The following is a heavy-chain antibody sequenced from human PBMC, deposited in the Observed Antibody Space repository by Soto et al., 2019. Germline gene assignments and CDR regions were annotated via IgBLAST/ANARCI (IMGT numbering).Heavy chain of an antibody. V-gene: IGHV4-4*02. CDR2: IYPSGST. J-gene: IGHJ4*02. D-gene: IGHD5-12*01. CDR3: ARGDRAYDDFDY. Sequence: QVQLQESGPGLVKPSGTLSLTCAVSGGSISSSNWWSWVRQPPGKGLEWIGEIYPSGSTHYNPSLKSRVTISVDKSMNQFSLKLSSVTAADTAVYYCARGDRAYDDFDYWGQGTLVTVSS. CDR1: GGSISSSNW.